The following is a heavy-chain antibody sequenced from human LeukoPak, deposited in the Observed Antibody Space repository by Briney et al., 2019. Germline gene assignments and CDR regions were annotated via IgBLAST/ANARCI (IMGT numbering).Heavy chain of an antibody. J-gene: IGHJ4*02. CDR3: ARDYYGSGTFDY. CDR1: GFTFSSYS. Sequence: GGSLRLSCAASGFTFSSYSMNWVRQAPGKGLEWVSSISTSSEYIYYADSVKGRFTISGNNAKNSLYLQMNSLRADGTAVYYCARDYYGSGTFDYWGQGTLVTVSS. D-gene: IGHD3-10*01. CDR2: ISTSSEYI. V-gene: IGHV3-21*01.